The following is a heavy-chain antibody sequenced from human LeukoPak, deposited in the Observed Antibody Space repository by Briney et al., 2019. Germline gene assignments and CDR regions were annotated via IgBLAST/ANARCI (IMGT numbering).Heavy chain of an antibody. D-gene: IGHD6-19*01. CDR3: VKDLGSRGWYPPPGDY. V-gene: IGHV3-30*18. CDR2: TSKDATTE. J-gene: IGHJ4*02. Sequence: GSLRLSCAASGFTFINFGMHWVRQAPGKGLDWVAFTSKDATTEYSADSVKGRFTISRDNSKSTLYLLMNSLSVEDTAMYYCVKDLGSRGWYPPPGDYWGQGTLVTVSS. CDR1: GFTFINFG.